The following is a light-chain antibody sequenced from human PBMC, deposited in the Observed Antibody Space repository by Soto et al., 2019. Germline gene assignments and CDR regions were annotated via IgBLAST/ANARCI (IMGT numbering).Light chain of an antibody. J-gene: IGKJ1*01. CDR3: QQYNSYSWT. Sequence: DIQMTQSPSTLSASVGDRVTITCRASQSISSWLAWYQQKPGKAPKLLTSQASSLESGVPSRFSGSGSETEFTLTISGLQPDDFASYYCQQYNSYSWTFGQGTKVDIK. CDR1: QSISSW. CDR2: QAS. V-gene: IGKV1-5*03.